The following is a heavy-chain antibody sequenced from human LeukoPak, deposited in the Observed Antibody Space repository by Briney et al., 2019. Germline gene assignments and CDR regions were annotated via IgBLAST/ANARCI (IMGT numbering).Heavy chain of an antibody. D-gene: IGHD3-16*01. CDR2: INPSDGST. CDR3: ARTPPGGDVDH. CDR1: GYTFTSYH. V-gene: IGHV1-46*01. Sequence: RASVKVSCKASGYTFTSYHIHWVRQAPGQGLEWMGIINPSDGSTSYAQKFQGRVTMTRDTSASTVYMELSSLRSEDTAVYYCARTPPGGDVDHWGEGTLVTVSS. J-gene: IGHJ4*02.